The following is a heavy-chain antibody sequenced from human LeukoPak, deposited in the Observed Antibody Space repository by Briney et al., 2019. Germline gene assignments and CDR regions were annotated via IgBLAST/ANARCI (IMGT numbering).Heavy chain of an antibody. V-gene: IGHV4-38-2*02. CDR3: ASYCSSTSYYHYYYYMDV. CDR1: GYSISSGYY. CDR2: IYHSGST. D-gene: IGHD2-2*01. J-gene: IGHJ6*03. Sequence: SETLSLTCTVSGYSISSGYYWGWIRQPPGKGLEWIGSIYHSGSTYYNPSLKSRVTISVDTSKNQFSLKLSSVTAADTAVYYCASYCSSTSYYHYYYYMDVWGKGTTVTVSS.